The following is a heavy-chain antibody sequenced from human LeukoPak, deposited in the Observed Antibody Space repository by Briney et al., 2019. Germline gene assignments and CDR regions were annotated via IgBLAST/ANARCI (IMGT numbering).Heavy chain of an antibody. CDR2: ISTSGGNT. J-gene: IGHJ4*02. D-gene: IGHD1-26*01. V-gene: IGHV1-46*01. Sequence: GASVKVSCKASGYTFTSYYMHWVRQAPGQGLEWMGIISTSGGNTGYAQKFQGRIMMTRDTSTSTVYLDLSSLRSDDTAVYYCARVWVGATKAGYGYWGQGTLVTVSS. CDR1: GYTFTSYY. CDR3: ARVWVGATKAGYGY.